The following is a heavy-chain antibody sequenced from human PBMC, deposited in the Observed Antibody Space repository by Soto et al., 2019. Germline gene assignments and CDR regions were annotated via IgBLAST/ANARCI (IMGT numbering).Heavy chain of an antibody. CDR2: IFSNDEK. J-gene: IGHJ4*02. V-gene: IGHV2-26*01. CDR3: ARIRNYYDSSGQFDY. CDR1: GFSLSNARMG. Sequence: QVTLKESGPVLVKPTETLTLTCTVSGFSLSNARMGVSWIRQPPGKALEWLAHIFSNDEKSYSTPLKSRLTISKDTSKSQVVLTMTNMDPVDTATYYCARIRNYYDSSGQFDYWGQGTLVTVSS. D-gene: IGHD3-22*01.